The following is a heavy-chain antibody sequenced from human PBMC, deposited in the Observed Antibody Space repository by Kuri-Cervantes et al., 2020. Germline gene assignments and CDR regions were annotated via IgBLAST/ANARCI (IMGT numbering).Heavy chain of an antibody. CDR1: GGSISSYY. V-gene: IGHV4-4*07. CDR2: IYTSGST. J-gene: IGHJ4*02. Sequence: SETLSLTCTVSGGSISSYYWSWIRQPAGKGLEWIGRIYTSGSTNYNPSLKSRVTISVDRSKNQFSLKLSSVTAADTAVYYCARGPYYYDSSGYYYTILFDYWGQGTLVTVSS. D-gene: IGHD3-22*01. CDR3: ARGPYYYDSSGYYYTILFDY.